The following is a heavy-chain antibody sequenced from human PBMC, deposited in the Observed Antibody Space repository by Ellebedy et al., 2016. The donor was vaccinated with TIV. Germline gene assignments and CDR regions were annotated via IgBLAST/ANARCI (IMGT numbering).Heavy chain of an antibody. V-gene: IGHV4-61*08. Sequence: MPSETLSLTCTVSGGSVNTNDFYWSWIRQPPGKGLEWIGYIYKSGSTNYNPSLKSRVTISVDTSKNQFSLKLTSVTAADTAVDYCARDSASSRWYVWGQGTLVTVSS. D-gene: IGHD6-13*01. CDR3: ARDSASSRWYV. J-gene: IGHJ4*02. CDR2: IYKSGST. CDR1: GGSVNTNDFY.